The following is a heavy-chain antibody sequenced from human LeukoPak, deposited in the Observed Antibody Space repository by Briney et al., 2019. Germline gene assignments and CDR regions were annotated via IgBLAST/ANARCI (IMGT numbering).Heavy chain of an antibody. D-gene: IGHD3-22*01. J-gene: IGHJ4*02. CDR1: GYTFTGYY. V-gene: IGHV1-2*02. Sequence: GASVKVSCKASGYTFTGYYMHWVRQAPGQGLEWMGWINPNSGGTNYAQKFQGRVTMTRDTSISTAYMELSRLRSDDTAVYYCATSYYSDSSGYYRIDYWGQGTLVTVSS. CDR3: ATSYYSDSSGYYRIDY. CDR2: INPNSGGT.